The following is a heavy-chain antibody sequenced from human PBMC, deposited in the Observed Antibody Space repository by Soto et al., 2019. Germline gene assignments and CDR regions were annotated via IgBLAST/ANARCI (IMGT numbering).Heavy chain of an antibody. Sequence: GGSLRLSCAASGFTFSTYTINWVRQAPGKRLELVSYISSSSGTIYYADSVKGRFTISRDNAKNSPYLQMSSLRAEDTAVYYCARDASKLVIPYIDNWGQEALVTVSS. CDR2: ISSSSGTI. D-gene: IGHD2-2*01. CDR3: ARDASKLVIPYIDN. V-gene: IGHV3-48*01. J-gene: IGHJ4*02. CDR1: GFTFSTYT.